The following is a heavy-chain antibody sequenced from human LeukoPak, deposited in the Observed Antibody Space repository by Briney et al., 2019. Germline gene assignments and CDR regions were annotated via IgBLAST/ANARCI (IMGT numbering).Heavy chain of an antibody. CDR3: AKESGKFDY. V-gene: IGHV3-43*02. J-gene: IGHJ4*02. CDR2: ISGDGVST. Sequence: PGGSLRLSCAASGFSFEVYAMHWVRQAPGKGREWVSLISGDGVSTFYADFVKGRFSISRDNSKNSLYLEMNSLRTEDAAMYYCAKESGKFDYWGQGTLVAVSS. CDR1: GFSFEVYA.